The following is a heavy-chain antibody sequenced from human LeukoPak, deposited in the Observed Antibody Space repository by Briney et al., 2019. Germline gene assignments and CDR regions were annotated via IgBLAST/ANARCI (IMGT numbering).Heavy chain of an antibody. D-gene: IGHD1-26*01. CDR3: ATANGNAFDI. J-gene: IGHJ3*02. Sequence: SETLSLTCIVSSASIFGTYYHWGWIRQPPGKGLEWIGTFYYSGSTFYNPSLKSRVTISVDTSKGHFSLRLASVTATDTAVYYCATANGNAFDIWGQGTLVTVSS. CDR2: FYYSGST. CDR1: SASIFGTYYH. V-gene: IGHV4-39*01.